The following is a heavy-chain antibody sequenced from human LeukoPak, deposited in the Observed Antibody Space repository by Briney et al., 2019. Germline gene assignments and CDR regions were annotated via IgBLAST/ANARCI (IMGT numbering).Heavy chain of an antibody. CDR2: INPNSGGT. CDR3: ARDRSEWLLADFDY. CDR1: GYTFTDYY. V-gene: IGHV1-2*02. D-gene: IGHD3-3*01. J-gene: IGHJ4*02. Sequence: ASVKVSCKASGYTFTDYYLHWVRQAPGQGLEWMGWINPNSGGTNYAQKFQGRVTMTRDTSISTAYMELSRLRSDDTAVYYCARDRSEWLLADFDYWGQGTLVTVSS.